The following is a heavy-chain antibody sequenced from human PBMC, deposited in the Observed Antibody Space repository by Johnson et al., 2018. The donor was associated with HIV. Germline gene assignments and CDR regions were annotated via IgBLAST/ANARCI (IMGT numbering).Heavy chain of an antibody. V-gene: IGHV3-7*01. D-gene: IGHD3-22*01. J-gene: IGHJ3*02. CDR3: ARVGIYYDSIEDAFDI. CDR2: IKQDGSEK. Sequence: VQLVESGGGLVQPGGSLRVSCVASGFSFSSFAMSWVRQAPGKGLEWVANIKQDGSEKYYVDSVKGRFTISRDNAKNSLYLQMNSLRAEDTAVYYCARVGIYYDSIEDAFDIWGQGTMVTVSS. CDR1: GFSFSSFA.